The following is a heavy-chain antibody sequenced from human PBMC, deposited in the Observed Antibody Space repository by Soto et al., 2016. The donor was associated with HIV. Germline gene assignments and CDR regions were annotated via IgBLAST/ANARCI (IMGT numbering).Heavy chain of an antibody. Sequence: QVQLQESGPGLVKPSETLSLTCTVSGDSVNSGSYYWTWIRQPPGKGLEWIGYIYYSGSTNYNPSLKSRVTISIDTSKNQFSLKLSSVTAADTAVYYCARDPRSGNFDYWARNPGHVSS. CDR1: GDSVNSGSYY. D-gene: IGHD2-15*01. CDR3: ARDPRSGNFDY. V-gene: IGHV4-61*01. J-gene: IGHJ4*01. CDR2: IYYSGST.